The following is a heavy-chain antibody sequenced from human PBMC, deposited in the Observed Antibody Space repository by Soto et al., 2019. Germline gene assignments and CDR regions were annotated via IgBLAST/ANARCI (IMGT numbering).Heavy chain of an antibody. J-gene: IGHJ5*02. Sequence: LRLSCAASGVTFRYYAMHWVRQTPGKGLEWVSAISGNGSRTYYADSVRGRFTISRDNSKNMLYLQMNSLRAEDTAVYFCAKDLWNYYDSSGYGFNLFAPRGQGTPVTVSS. V-gene: IGHV3-23*01. CDR1: GVTFRYYA. CDR2: ISGNGSRT. CDR3: AKDLWNYYDSSGYGFNLFAP. D-gene: IGHD3-22*01.